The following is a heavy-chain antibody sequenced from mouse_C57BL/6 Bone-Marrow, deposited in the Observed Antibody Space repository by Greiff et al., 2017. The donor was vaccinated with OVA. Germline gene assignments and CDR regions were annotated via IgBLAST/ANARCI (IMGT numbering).Heavy chain of an antibody. CDR3: ARRLYYYGSSPFYFDY. V-gene: IGHV1-9*01. CDR1: GYTFTGYW. Sequence: VQLQQSGAELMKPGASVKLSCKATGYTFTGYWIEWVKQRPGHGLEWIGEILPGSGSTNYNEKFKGNATFTADTSSNTAYMQLSSLTTEDSAIYYCARRLYYYGSSPFYFDYWGQGTTLTVSS. D-gene: IGHD1-1*01. CDR2: ILPGSGST. J-gene: IGHJ2*01.